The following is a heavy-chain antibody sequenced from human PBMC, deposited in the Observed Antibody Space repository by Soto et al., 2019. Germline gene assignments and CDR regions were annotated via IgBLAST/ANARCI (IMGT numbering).Heavy chain of an antibody. Sequence: SQTLSLTCAISGDSASSNSAAWNWIRLSPSRGLEWLGRTYYRSKWYNDYAVSVKSRITINPDTSKNQFSLQLNSVTPEDTAVYYCAREEWELLHDAFDIWGQGTMVTVSS. D-gene: IGHD1-26*01. CDR1: GDSASSNSAA. CDR2: TYYRSKWYN. V-gene: IGHV6-1*01. J-gene: IGHJ3*02. CDR3: AREEWELLHDAFDI.